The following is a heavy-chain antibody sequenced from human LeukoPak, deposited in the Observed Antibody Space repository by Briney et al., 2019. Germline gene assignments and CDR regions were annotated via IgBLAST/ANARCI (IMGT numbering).Heavy chain of an antibody. CDR1: GFTFNTYS. V-gene: IGHV3-66*01. J-gene: IGHJ5*02. CDR3: ARRAGGLARNNWFDP. Sequence: GGSLRLSCAASGFTFNTYSMSWVRQAPGKGLEWVSLIYSGGTTYYADSVKGRFTISRDNSKNTLYLQMNGLRAEDTAVYYCARRAGGLARNNWFDPWGQGTLVAVSS. CDR2: IYSGGTT. D-gene: IGHD3-16*01.